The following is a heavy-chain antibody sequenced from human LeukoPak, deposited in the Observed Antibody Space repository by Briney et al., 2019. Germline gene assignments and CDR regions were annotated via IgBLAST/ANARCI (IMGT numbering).Heavy chain of an antibody. D-gene: IGHD3-10*01. V-gene: IGHV4-59*01. Sequence: PSETLSLTCTVSGGSISSYYWSWIRQPPGKGLEWIGYIYYSGSTNYNPSLKSRVTISVDTSKNQFSLKLSSVTAADTAVYYCARATSITMVRGVTDNFDYWGQGTLVTVSS. CDR1: GGSISSYY. J-gene: IGHJ4*02. CDR2: IYYSGST. CDR3: ARATSITMVRGVTDNFDY.